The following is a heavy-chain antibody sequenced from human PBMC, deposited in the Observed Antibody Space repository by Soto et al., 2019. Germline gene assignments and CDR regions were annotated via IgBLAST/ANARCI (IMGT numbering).Heavy chain of an antibody. CDR1: GGSFSGYY. CDR2: INHSGST. Sequence: SETLSLTCAVYGGSFSGYYWSWIRQPLGKGLEWIGEINHSGSTNYNPSLKSRVTISVDTSKNQFSLKLSSVTAADAAVYYCARGPEPSGVWFGELLQKGFDYWGQGTLVTVSS. D-gene: IGHD3-10*01. CDR3: ARGPEPSGVWFGELLQKGFDY. V-gene: IGHV4-34*01. J-gene: IGHJ4*02.